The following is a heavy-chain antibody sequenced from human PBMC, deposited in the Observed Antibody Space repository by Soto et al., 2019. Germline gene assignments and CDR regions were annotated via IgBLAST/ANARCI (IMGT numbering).Heavy chain of an antibody. Sequence: EVQLLEAGGGLVQPGGSLRLSCAASGFTFSSYAVSWVRRAPAKGLEWVSAISGSGSGTYYADSVKGQFTISRDNSKNTPYLQMNSLRAEDTAVYYCANSIAAAGIAMDYWGQGTRVTVSS. D-gene: IGHD6-13*01. J-gene: IGHJ4*02. CDR3: ANSIAAAGIAMDY. CDR2: ISGSGSGT. V-gene: IGHV3-23*01. CDR1: GFTFSSYA.